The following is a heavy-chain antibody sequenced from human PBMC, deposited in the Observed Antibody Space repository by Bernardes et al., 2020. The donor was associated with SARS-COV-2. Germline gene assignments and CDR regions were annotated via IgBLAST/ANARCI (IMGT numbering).Heavy chain of an antibody. CDR1: GGSISSYY. D-gene: IGHD2-2*01. CDR2: IYYSGST. Sequence: SETLSLTCTVSGGSISSYYWSWIRQPPGKGLEWIGYIYYSGSTNYNPSLKSRVTISVDTSKNQFSLKLSSVTAADTAVYYCARFGRAAMSYFDYWGQGTLVTVSS. V-gene: IGHV4-59*08. CDR3: ARFGRAAMSYFDY. J-gene: IGHJ4*02.